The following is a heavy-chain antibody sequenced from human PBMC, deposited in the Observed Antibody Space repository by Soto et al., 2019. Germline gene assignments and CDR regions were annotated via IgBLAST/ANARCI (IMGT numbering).Heavy chain of an antibody. Sequence: EVQLVESGGGLVQPGGSLRLSCAASGFTFSSYWMSWVRQAPGKGLEWVANIKQDGSEKYNVDSVKGRFTISRDNAKNSLYLQMNSLRAEDTAVYYCAREGSYGDYGNFDYWGQGTLVTVSS. J-gene: IGHJ4*02. V-gene: IGHV3-7*05. CDR2: IKQDGSEK. CDR3: AREGSYGDYGNFDY. D-gene: IGHD4-17*01. CDR1: GFTFSSYW.